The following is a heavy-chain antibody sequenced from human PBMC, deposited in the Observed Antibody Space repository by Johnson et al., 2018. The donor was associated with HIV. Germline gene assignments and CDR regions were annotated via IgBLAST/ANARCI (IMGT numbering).Heavy chain of an antibody. Sequence: VHLVESGGGVVQPGKSLRLSCAASGFTFDDYAMHWVRQAPGKGLEWVSGISWNSGIIGYADSVKGRFTITRDNAKNTLYLQMNSLRVEDTAVYYCAKSDYPGIAVAGSAYDDAFDIWGQGTMVTVSS. CDR1: GFTFDDYA. CDR3: AKSDYPGIAVAGSAYDDAFDI. D-gene: IGHD6-19*01. V-gene: IGHV3-9*01. CDR2: ISWNSGII. J-gene: IGHJ3*02.